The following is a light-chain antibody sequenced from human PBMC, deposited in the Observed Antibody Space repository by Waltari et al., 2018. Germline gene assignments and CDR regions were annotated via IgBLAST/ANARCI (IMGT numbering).Light chain of an antibody. V-gene: IGLV2-14*01. CDR1: SNDVRGYNS. J-gene: IGLJ2*01. Sequence: QSALTQPASVSGSPGPSVTVFCAGTSNDVRGYNSVSWYQAHPGQAPRVIIYDVSDRPSGVSDRFSGSKSGNTASLTISGLQAEDEADYYCSSQSSNDVVLFGGGTKLTVL. CDR2: DVS. CDR3: SSQSSNDVVL.